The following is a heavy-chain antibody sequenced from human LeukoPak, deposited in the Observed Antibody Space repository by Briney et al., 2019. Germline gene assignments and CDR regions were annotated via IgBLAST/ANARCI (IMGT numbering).Heavy chain of an antibody. CDR3: ARASTRGDWFDP. Sequence: SETLSLTCTVSGGSISSYYWIWIRQPPGKGLEWIGYIYYSGSTNYNPSLKSRVTISVDTSKNQFSLKLSSVTAADTAVYYCARASTRGDWFDPWGQGTLVTVSS. CDR2: IYYSGST. V-gene: IGHV4-59*01. CDR1: GGSISSYY. D-gene: IGHD2-2*01. J-gene: IGHJ5*02.